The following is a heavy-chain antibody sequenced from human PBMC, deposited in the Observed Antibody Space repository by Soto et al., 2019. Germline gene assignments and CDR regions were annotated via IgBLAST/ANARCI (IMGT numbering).Heavy chain of an antibody. CDR1: GDSISSADYY. CDR3: ARDLCFEPELYYYGMDV. Sequence: QVQLQESGPGLVRPSQTLSLTCTVSGDSISSADYYWSWIRQTPGKGLEWIGHIFYSGTTYYNPYLNSPLTISVSSSTYHFSLRLTSVTAAYTAVYYCARDLCFEPELYYYGMDVWGQGTTVTVSS. CDR2: IFYSGTT. D-gene: IGHD1-7*01. J-gene: IGHJ6*02. V-gene: IGHV4-30-4*01.